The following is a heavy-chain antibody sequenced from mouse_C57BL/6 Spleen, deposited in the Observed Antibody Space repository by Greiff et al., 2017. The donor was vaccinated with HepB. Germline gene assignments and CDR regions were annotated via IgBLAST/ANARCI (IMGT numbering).Heavy chain of an antibody. CDR3: ARGGYGSHFDY. V-gene: IGHV5-4*03. Sequence: EVKLMESGGGLVKPGGSLKLSCAASGFTFSSYAMSWVRQTPEKRLEWVATISDGGSYTYYPDNVKGRFTISRDNAKNNLYLQMSHLKSEDTAMYYCARGGYGSHFDYWGQGTTLTVSS. J-gene: IGHJ2*01. CDR2: ISDGGSYT. CDR1: GFTFSSYA. D-gene: IGHD1-1*01.